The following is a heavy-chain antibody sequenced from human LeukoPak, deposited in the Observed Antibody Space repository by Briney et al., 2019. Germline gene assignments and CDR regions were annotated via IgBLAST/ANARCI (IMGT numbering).Heavy chain of an antibody. CDR3: AKDITYGGDLNYYYMDV. CDR1: GFIFSAYG. D-gene: IGHD4-17*01. Sequence: PGGSLRLSCAASGFIFSAYGMHWVRQAPGKGLEWVANIKQDGSEKYYVDSVKGRFTISRDNSKNTLYLQMNSLRAEDTAVYYCAKDITYGGDLNYYYMDVWGKGTTVTVSS. V-gene: IGHV3-7*03. J-gene: IGHJ6*03. CDR2: IKQDGSEK.